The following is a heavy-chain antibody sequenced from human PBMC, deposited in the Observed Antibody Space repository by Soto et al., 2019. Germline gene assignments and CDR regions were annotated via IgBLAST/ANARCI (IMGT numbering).Heavy chain of an antibody. CDR3: TRWYGAVYNWFDP. V-gene: IGHV5-51*01. CDR2: IYPGDSET. CDR1: GYSFANYW. D-gene: IGHD1-26*01. J-gene: IGHJ5*02. Sequence: PGESLKISCKASGYSFANYWIGWVCQKPGKGLEWMGVIYPGDSETTYSPSFEGQVIISVDRSRGTAFLEWSSLKTEDTAVYYCTRWYGAVYNWFDPWGQGTLVTVSS.